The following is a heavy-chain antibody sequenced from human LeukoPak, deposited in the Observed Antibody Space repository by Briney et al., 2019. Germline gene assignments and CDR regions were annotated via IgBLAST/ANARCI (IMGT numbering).Heavy chain of an antibody. Sequence: PGGSLRLSCTASGFTFGDYAMSWVRQAPGKGLEWVGFIRSKAYGGTTEYAASVKGRFTISRDDSKSIAYLQMNSLKTEDTAVYYCPRANRYNWNREKVFGYWGQGTLVTVSS. J-gene: IGHJ4*02. CDR1: GFTFGDYA. CDR3: PRANRYNWNREKVFGY. V-gene: IGHV3-49*04. CDR2: IRSKAYGGTT. D-gene: IGHD1-20*01.